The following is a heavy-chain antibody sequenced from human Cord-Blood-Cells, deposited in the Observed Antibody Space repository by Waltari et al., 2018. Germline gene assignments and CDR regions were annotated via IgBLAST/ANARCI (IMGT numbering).Heavy chain of an antibody. D-gene: IGHD6-13*01. V-gene: IGHV4-34*01. CDR1: GGSFSGYY. Sequence: QVQLQQWGAGLLKPSETLSLTCAVYGGSFSGYYWSWIRQPPGKGLEWIGEINHSGSTNYNPSLKSRVTISVDTSKNQFSLKLSSVTAADTAVYYCVRGGIFRIAAAGEYFQHWGQGTLVTVSS. CDR2: INHSGST. J-gene: IGHJ1*01. CDR3: VRGGIFRIAAAGEYFQH.